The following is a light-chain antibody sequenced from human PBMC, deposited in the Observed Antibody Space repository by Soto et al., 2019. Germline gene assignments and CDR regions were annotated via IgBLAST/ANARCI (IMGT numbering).Light chain of an antibody. CDR3: QQYYTTPYT. CDR1: QSVLYTSNNKNY. J-gene: IGKJ2*01. Sequence: DIVMTQSPDSLAVSLGERATINCKSSQSVLYTSNNKNYFDWYQQKPGQPPKLLIYWASTRQSGVPDRFSGSGSGTDFTLTISSLQAEDVAVYYCQQYYTTPYTFGQGTNLEIK. V-gene: IGKV4-1*01. CDR2: WAS.